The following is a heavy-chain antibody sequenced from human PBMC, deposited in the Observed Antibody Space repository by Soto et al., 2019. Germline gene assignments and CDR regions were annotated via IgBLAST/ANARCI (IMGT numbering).Heavy chain of an antibody. CDR2: ISSTSRTI. Sequence: GGSLRLSCAASGFTFSNYRMSWVRQAPGKGLEWVSYISSTSRTIYYADSVRGRCTVSRDNAKNSLYLQMNSLKDEDTAVYYCAKSDSSGYPYFDNWGRGTLVTVSS. V-gene: IGHV3-48*02. CDR3: AKSDSSGYPYFDN. CDR1: GFTFSNYR. D-gene: IGHD3-22*01. J-gene: IGHJ4*02.